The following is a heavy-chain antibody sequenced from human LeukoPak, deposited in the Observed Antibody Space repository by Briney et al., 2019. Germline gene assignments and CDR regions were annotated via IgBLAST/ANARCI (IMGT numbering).Heavy chain of an antibody. V-gene: IGHV3-23*01. Sequence: GGSLRLSCAASGFTFSNYAMSWVRQALGKGLEWVSSINFRGGTTYYADSVKGRFTISRDNSKNTLYLQMNSLRAEDAAVYYCAKGEQGVDYWGQGTLVTVSS. D-gene: IGHD1/OR15-1a*01. J-gene: IGHJ4*02. CDR3: AKGEQGVDY. CDR2: INFRGGTT. CDR1: GFTFSNYA.